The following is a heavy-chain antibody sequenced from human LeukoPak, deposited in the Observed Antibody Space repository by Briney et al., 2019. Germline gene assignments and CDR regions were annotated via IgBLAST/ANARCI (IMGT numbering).Heavy chain of an antibody. Sequence: ASVKVSCKASGGTFSSYAISWVRQAPGQGLEWMGRIIPILGIANYVQKFQGRVTITADKSTSTAYMELSSLRSEDTAVYYCARTPLGLNWFDPWGQGTLVTVSS. CDR3: ARTPLGLNWFDP. V-gene: IGHV1-69*04. J-gene: IGHJ5*02. CDR1: GGTFSSYA. CDR2: IIPILGIA.